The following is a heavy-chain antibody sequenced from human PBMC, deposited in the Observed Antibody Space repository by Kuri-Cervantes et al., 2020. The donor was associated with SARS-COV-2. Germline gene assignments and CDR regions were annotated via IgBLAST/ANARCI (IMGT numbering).Heavy chain of an antibody. CDR2: INHSGST. CDR3: ARDSDDDVWSGYSTAEYFQH. J-gene: IGHJ1*01. V-gene: IGHV4-34*01. CDR1: GGSFSGYY. D-gene: IGHD3-3*01. Sequence: SETLSLTCAVYGGSFSGYYWSWIRQPPGKGLEWIGEINHSGSTNYNPSLKSRVTISVDTSKNQFSLKLSSVTAADTAVYYCARDSDDDVWSGYSTAEYFQHWGQGTLVTVSS.